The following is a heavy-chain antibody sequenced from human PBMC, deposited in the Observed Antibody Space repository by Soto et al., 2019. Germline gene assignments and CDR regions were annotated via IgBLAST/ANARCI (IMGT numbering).Heavy chain of an antibody. D-gene: IGHD3-3*01. CDR2: IYYSGST. J-gene: IGHJ6*02. V-gene: IGHV4-59*01. CDR1: GGSISSYY. CDR3: ARVLPYYDFWSGYDVAYGMDV. Sequence: SETLSLTCTVSGGSISSYYWSWIRQPPGKGLEWIGYIYYSGSTNYNPSLKSRVTISVDTSKNQFSLKLSSVTAADTAVYYCARVLPYYDFWSGYDVAYGMDVRGQGTTVTVSS.